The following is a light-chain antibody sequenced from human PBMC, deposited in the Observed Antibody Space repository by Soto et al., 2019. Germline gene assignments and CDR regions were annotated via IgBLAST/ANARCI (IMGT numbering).Light chain of an antibody. Sequence: DIQMTQSPSSLSASVGDRVTITCRASQSISSYLNWYQQKPGKAPKVLIYAASSLQSGVPSRFSGSGSGTDFTLTISSLQSEDFATCYCQQSYSIPRFGGGTKVEIK. J-gene: IGKJ4*02. V-gene: IGKV1-39*01. CDR2: AAS. CDR1: QSISSY. CDR3: QQSYSIPR.